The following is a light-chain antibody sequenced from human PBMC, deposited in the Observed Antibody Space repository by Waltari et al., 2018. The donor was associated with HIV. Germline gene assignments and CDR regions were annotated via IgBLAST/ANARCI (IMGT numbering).Light chain of an antibody. Sequence: DIVMTQSPDSLAVSLGEGATINCKSSQSILYSSNNKNYLAWYQQRPGQPPKLLIYWASTRESGVPDRFSGSGSGTDFTLTIGSLQAEDVAVYYCQQYYNTPYTFGQGTKLEIK. J-gene: IGKJ2*01. V-gene: IGKV4-1*01. CDR2: WAS. CDR1: QSILYSSNNKNY. CDR3: QQYYNTPYT.